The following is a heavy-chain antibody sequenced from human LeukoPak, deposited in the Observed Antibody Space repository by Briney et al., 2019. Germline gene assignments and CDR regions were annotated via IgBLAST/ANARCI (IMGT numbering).Heavy chain of an antibody. V-gene: IGHV3-20*04. J-gene: IGHJ5*02. CDR1: GFKFDDYG. CDR2: INWNGAWT. CDR3: AGYYYDSSRGFDL. Sequence: GGSLRLSCAASGFKFDDYGMSWVRQAPGKGLEWVCDINWNGAWTGYADSVKGRFTISRDNAKNSLYLQMNSQRAEDTALYYCAGYYYDSSRGFDLWGQGTLVTVSA. D-gene: IGHD3-22*01.